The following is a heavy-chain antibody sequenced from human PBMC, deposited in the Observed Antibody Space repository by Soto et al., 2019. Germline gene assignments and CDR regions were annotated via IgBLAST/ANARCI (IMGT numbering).Heavy chain of an antibody. Sequence: QVQLVESGGGVVQPGRSLRLSCAASGFTFNNYGMHWVRQAPGKGLEWLAVIWNDGTNNYYANSVKGRFTISRDNSKNTLYLQRSSLRDEDTAVYYCARRQIPPPTRGAANARGGMDVWGQGTTVTVSS. CDR3: ARRQIPPPTRGAANARGGMDV. CDR2: IWNDGTNN. CDR1: GFTFNNYG. J-gene: IGHJ6*02. V-gene: IGHV3-33*01. D-gene: IGHD6-13*01.